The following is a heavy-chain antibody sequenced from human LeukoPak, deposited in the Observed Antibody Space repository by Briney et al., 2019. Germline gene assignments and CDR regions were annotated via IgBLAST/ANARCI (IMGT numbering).Heavy chain of an antibody. CDR1: GFTFNSYG. CDR2: IWYDGSKK. J-gene: IGHJ6*03. V-gene: IGHV3-33*01. CDR3: ARDSFGDFWSGYSPPSHMDV. D-gene: IGHD3-3*01. Sequence: GGSLRLSCAASGFTFNSYGMHWVRQAPGKGLEWVAVIWYDGSKKYYADSVKGRFTISRDNSKNTLYLQMNSLRAEDTAVYYCARDSFGDFWSGYSPPSHMDVWGKGTTVTVSS.